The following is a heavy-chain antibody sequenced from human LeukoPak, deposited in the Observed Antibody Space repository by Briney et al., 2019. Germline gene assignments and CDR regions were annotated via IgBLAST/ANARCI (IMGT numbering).Heavy chain of an antibody. CDR3: ARGYKEAVGDYFDY. D-gene: IGHD2-2*02. V-gene: IGHV3-53*01. Sequence: PGVSLRLSCAASGFTVSSNYMSWVRQAPGKGLEWVSVIYSGGSTYYADSVKGRFTISRDNSKNTLYLQMNSLRAEDTAVYYCARGYKEAVGDYFDYWGQGTLVTVSS. J-gene: IGHJ4*02. CDR2: IYSGGST. CDR1: GFTVSSNY.